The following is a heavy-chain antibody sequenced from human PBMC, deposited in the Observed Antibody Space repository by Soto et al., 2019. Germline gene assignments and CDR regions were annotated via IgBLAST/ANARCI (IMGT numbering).Heavy chain of an antibody. D-gene: IGHD1-26*01. CDR2: IKEDGSQK. V-gene: IGHV3-7*01. Sequence: EVQLVESGEGLVQPGGSLRLSCAASGFSFSMYWMSWVRQAPGKGLEWVSNIKEDGSQKYYVDSVKGRFTISRDNAKNSLYLQMNSLRAEDTAVYYCARQQVGYRGTDYWGQGTLVTVSS. CDR3: ARQQVGYRGTDY. J-gene: IGHJ4*02. CDR1: GFSFSMYW.